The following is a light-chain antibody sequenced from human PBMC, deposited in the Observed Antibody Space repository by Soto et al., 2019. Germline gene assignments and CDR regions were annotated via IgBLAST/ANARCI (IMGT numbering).Light chain of an antibody. Sequence: QSVLTQPPSAPGSPGQSVTISCTGTSSDVGGYNFVSWYQQHPGKAPRLMIYEVDKRPSGVPDRFSVSKSGNTASLTVSGLQAEDEADYYCISYAVTTYYVFGTGTKVNVL. J-gene: IGLJ1*01. CDR1: SSDVGGYNF. V-gene: IGLV2-8*01. CDR2: EVD. CDR3: ISYAVTTYYV.